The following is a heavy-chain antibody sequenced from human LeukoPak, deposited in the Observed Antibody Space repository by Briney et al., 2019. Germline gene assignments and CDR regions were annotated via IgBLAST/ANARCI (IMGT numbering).Heavy chain of an antibody. Sequence: SETLSLTCTVSGGSISSYYWSWLRQPAGKGLEWIGRIYTSGSTNYNPSLKSRVTMSVDTSKNQFSLKLSSVTAADTAVYYCASSQYRGIAAAGTFDYWGQGTLVTVSS. D-gene: IGHD6-13*01. CDR3: ASSQYRGIAAAGTFDY. CDR2: IYTSGST. J-gene: IGHJ4*02. CDR1: GGSISSYY. V-gene: IGHV4-4*07.